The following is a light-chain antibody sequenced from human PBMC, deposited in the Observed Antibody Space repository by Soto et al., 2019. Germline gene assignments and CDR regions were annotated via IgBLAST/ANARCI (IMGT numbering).Light chain of an antibody. CDR2: AAS. CDR1: QGISSY. V-gene: IGKV1-9*01. CDR3: QQLNSYPHT. J-gene: IGKJ5*01. Sequence: IQLTQSPSSLSASVGDRVTITCRASQGISSYLAWYQQKPGKAPKLLIYAASTLQSGVPSRFSGSGSGTDFTLTISSLQPEDFATYYCQQLNSYPHTFGQGTRLET.